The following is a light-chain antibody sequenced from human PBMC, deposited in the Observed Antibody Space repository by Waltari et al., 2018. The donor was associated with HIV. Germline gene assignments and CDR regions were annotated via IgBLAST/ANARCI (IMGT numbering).Light chain of an antibody. V-gene: IGKV3-11*01. CDR1: QSVSSY. J-gene: IGKJ4*01. CDR2: DAS. CDR3: QQRSNWPRALT. Sequence: EIVLTQSPATLSLSPGARPTLPCRASQSVSSYLAWYQQKPGQAPRLLIYDASNRATGIPARFSGSGSGTDFTLTISSLEPEDFAVYYCQQRSNWPRALTFGGGTKVEIK.